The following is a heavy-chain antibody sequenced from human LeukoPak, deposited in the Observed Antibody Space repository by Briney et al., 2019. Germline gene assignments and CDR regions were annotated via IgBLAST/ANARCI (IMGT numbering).Heavy chain of an antibody. CDR3: ARDLGGDYESYAFDI. Sequence: PGGSLRLSCAASGFTVSSNYMSWVRQAPGKGLEWVSVIYSGGSTYYADSVKGRFTISRDNSKNTLYLQMNSLRAEDTAVYYCARDLGGDYESYAFDIWGQGTMVTVSS. CDR1: GFTVSSNY. D-gene: IGHD4-17*01. V-gene: IGHV3-66*01. J-gene: IGHJ3*02. CDR2: IYSGGST.